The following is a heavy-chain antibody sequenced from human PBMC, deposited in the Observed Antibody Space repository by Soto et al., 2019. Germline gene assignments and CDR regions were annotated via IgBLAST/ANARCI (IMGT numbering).Heavy chain of an antibody. Sequence: QVQLVESGGGVVQPGRSLRLSCAASGFTFSSYGMHWVRQAPGKGLEWVAVISYDGSNKYYADSVKGRFTISRDNSKNTMYLQMNSLRAEDTAVYYCAKDHLEIATIPWFDPWGQGTLLTVSS. CDR2: ISYDGSNK. V-gene: IGHV3-30*18. D-gene: IGHD1-1*01. CDR1: GFTFSSYG. J-gene: IGHJ5*02. CDR3: AKDHLEIATIPWFDP.